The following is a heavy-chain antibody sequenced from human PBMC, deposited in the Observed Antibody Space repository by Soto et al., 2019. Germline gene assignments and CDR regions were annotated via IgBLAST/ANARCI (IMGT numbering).Heavy chain of an antibody. CDR1: GFTFSSYS. CDR2: ISSSSSYI. D-gene: IGHD3-22*01. J-gene: IGHJ4*02. Sequence: GGSLRLSCAASGFTFSSYSMNWVRQAPGKGLEWVSSISSSSSYIYYADSVKGRFTISRDNAKNSLYLQMNSLRAEDTAVYYCARDMGPSDYYDSSGYYPFDYRGQGTLVTVSS. V-gene: IGHV3-21*01. CDR3: ARDMGPSDYYDSSGYYPFDY.